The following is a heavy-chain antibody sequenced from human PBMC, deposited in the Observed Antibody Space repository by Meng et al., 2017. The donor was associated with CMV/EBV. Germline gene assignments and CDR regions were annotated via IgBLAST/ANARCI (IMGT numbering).Heavy chain of an antibody. D-gene: IGHD2-15*01. V-gene: IGHV3-23*01. CDR2: ISGSGGST. Sequence: GESLKISCAASGFTFSSYAMSWVRQAPGKGLEWVSAISGSGGSTYYADSVKGRFTISRDNSKNTLYLQMNSLRAEDTAVYYCARALGYCSGGSCYSYYYYYYGMDVWGQGTTVTVSS. J-gene: IGHJ6*02. CDR1: GFTFSSYA. CDR3: ARALGYCSGGSCYSYYYYYYGMDV.